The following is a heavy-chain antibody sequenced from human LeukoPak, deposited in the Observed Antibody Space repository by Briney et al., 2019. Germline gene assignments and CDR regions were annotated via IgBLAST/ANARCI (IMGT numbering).Heavy chain of an antibody. J-gene: IGHJ3*02. CDR1: GYTFTGYY. Sequence: ASVKVSCKASGYTFTGYYMHWVRQAPGQGLEWMGWINPNSGGTNYAQKFQGRVTMTRDTSISTAYMELSRLRSDDTAVYYCARDLTGDPNAFDIWGQGTMVTVSS. CDR3: ARDLTGDPNAFDI. V-gene: IGHV1-2*02. CDR2: INPNSGGT. D-gene: IGHD7-27*01.